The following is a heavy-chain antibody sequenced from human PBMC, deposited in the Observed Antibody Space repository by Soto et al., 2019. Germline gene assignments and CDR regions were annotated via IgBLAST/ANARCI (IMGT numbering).Heavy chain of an antibody. CDR2: ISYDGSNK. D-gene: IGHD5-12*01. CDR3: AKDREMATKNTAVDY. CDR1: GFTFSSYG. J-gene: IGHJ4*02. V-gene: IGHV3-30*18. Sequence: PGGSLRLSCAASGFTFSSYGMHWVRQAPGKGLEWVAVISYDGSNKYYADSVKGRFTISRDNSKNTLYLQMNSLRAEDTAVYYCAKDREMATKNTAVDYWGQGTLVTVSS.